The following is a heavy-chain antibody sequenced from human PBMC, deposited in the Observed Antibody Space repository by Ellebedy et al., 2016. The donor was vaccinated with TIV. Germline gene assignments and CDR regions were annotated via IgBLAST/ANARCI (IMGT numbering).Heavy chain of an antibody. V-gene: IGHV5-51*01. CDR2: VYPGDSDT. Sequence: GESLKISXKGSGYTFTNHWIAWVRQLPGKGLEWMGFVYPGDSDTRYRTSFQGQVTISSDRSTNTAYLQWSSLKASDTAIYFCARLRDALADELDYWGQGTLVTVSS. CDR1: GYTFTNHW. D-gene: IGHD6-19*01. CDR3: ARLRDALADELDY. J-gene: IGHJ4*02.